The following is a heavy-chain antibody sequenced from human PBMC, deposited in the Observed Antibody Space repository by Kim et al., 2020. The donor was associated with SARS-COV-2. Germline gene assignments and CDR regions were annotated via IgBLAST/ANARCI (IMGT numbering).Heavy chain of an antibody. CDR2: INHSGST. CDR1: GGSFSGYY. J-gene: IGHJ3*02. CDR3: ARKDAFDI. V-gene: IGHV4-34*01. Sequence: SETLSLTCAVYGGSFSGYYWSWIRQPPGKGLEWIGEINHSGSTNYNPSLKSRVTISVNTSKNQFSLKLSSVTAADTAVYYCARKDAFDIWGQGTMVTVSS.